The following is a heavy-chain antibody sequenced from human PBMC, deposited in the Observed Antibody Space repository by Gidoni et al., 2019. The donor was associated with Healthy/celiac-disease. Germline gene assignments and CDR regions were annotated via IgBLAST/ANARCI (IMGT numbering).Heavy chain of an antibody. J-gene: IGHJ6*04. Sequence: QVQLVASGGGGVQPGGSLRLYCAASGFTFSSYGMHWVRQAPGKGLEWVAVISYDGSNKYYADSVKGRFTISRDNSKNTLYLQMNSLRAEDTAVYYCAKVSLEWLLYGMDVWGKGTTVTVSS. CDR1: GFTFSSYG. V-gene: IGHV3-30*18. D-gene: IGHD3-3*01. CDR2: ISYDGSNK. CDR3: AKVSLEWLLYGMDV.